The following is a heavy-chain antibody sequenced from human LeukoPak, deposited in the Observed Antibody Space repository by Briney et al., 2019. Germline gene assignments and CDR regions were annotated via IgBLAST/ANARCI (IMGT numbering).Heavy chain of an antibody. CDR1: GYTFSNYY. CDR3: AREPPDSYGFDY. V-gene: IGHV1-46*01. J-gene: IGHJ4*02. D-gene: IGHD4-17*01. Sequence: ASVKVSCKTSGYTFSNYYLHWVRQAPGQGPEWMGIIKPSDGSTQYPQKFQGRVTMTRDMSASTIYMELSGLTSEDTAMYYCAREPPDSYGFDYWGQGAPVTVSS. CDR2: IKPSDGST.